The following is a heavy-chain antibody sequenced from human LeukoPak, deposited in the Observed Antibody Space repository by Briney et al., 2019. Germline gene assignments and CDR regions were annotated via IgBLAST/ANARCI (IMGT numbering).Heavy chain of an antibody. CDR1: GGSFSGYY. V-gene: IGHV4-34*01. CDR2: INHSGST. Sequence: SETLSLTCAVYGGSFSGYYWSWIRQPPGKGLEWIGDINHSGSTNYNPSLKSRITVSVDTSKNQFSLKLSSVTAADTAVYYCARVPARRVVTTPTYFDYWGQGTLVTVSS. CDR3: ARVPARRVVTTPTYFDY. D-gene: IGHD2-21*02. J-gene: IGHJ4*02.